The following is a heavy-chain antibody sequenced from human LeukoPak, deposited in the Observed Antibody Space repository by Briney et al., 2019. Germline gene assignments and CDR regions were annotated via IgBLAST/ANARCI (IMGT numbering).Heavy chain of an antibody. CDR3: ARTSYSSPKNWFDP. CDR1: GGSISSSSYY. D-gene: IGHD6-13*01. V-gene: IGHV4-39*07. J-gene: IGHJ5*02. Sequence: SETLSLTCTVSGGSISSSSYYWGWIRQPPGKGLEWIGSIYYSGSTYYNPSLKSRVTISVDTSKNQFSLKLSSVTAADTTVYYCARTSYSSPKNWFDPWGQGTLVTVSS. CDR2: IYYSGST.